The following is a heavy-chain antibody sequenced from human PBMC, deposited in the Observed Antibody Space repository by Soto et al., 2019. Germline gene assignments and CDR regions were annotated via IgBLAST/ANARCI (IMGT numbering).Heavy chain of an antibody. CDR2: IHYGGST. V-gene: IGHV4-39*01. D-gene: IGHD2-15*01. Sequence: PSETLSLTGAVSGGSISSSNFYWGWFLQSPGKGLEWIGSIHYGGSTSYNPSLESRVTISVDTSKNQFSLSVSSVTAADTAVYYCAKDASCYSCGAWGQGTLVTVSS. J-gene: IGHJ4*02. CDR1: GGSISSSNFY. CDR3: AKDASCYSCGA.